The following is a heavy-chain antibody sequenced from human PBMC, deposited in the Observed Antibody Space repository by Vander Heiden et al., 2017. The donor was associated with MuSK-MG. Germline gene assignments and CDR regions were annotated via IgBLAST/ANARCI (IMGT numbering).Heavy chain of an antibody. CDR3: ASGDTAMRRPDY. Sequence: EVQLVESGGGLVKPGGSLRLSCAASGFTFSSYSMNWVRQAPGKGLEWVSSISSSSSYIYYADAVKGRFTISRDNAKNSLYLQMNSLRAEDTAVYYCASGDTAMRRPDYWGQGTLVTVSS. CDR2: ISSSSSYI. V-gene: IGHV3-21*03. D-gene: IGHD5-18*01. CDR1: GFTFSSYS. J-gene: IGHJ4*02.